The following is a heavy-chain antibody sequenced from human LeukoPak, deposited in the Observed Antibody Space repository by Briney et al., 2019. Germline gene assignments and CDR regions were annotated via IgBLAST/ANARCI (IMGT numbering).Heavy chain of an antibody. CDR1: GFTVSSNY. CDR3: ARADYYDSSGYYYPFDY. CDR2: IYSGGST. D-gene: IGHD3-22*01. V-gene: IGHV3-66*01. J-gene: IGHJ4*02. Sequence: PGGSLRLSCAASGFTVSSNYMSWVRQAPGKGLEWVSVIYSGGSTYYADSVKGRFTISRDNSKNTLYLQMNSLRAEDTAVYYCARADYYDSSGYYYPFDYWGQGTLVTVSS.